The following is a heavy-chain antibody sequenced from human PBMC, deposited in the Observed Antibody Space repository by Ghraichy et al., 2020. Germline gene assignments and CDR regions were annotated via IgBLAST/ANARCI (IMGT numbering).Heavy chain of an antibody. D-gene: IGHD6-13*01. J-gene: IGHJ6*03. CDR3: AKDGNTWYTYVGHYYYMDV. V-gene: IGHV3-23*01. CDR1: GFTFNAYA. CDR2: ITGTGGIS. Sequence: GESLNISCAASGFTFNAYAMSWVRQAPGKGLEWVSTITGTGGISYYADSVKGRFTVSRDNSDNTVYLQMNSLRAEDTALYFCAKDGNTWYTYVGHYYYMDVWGKGTTVTVSS.